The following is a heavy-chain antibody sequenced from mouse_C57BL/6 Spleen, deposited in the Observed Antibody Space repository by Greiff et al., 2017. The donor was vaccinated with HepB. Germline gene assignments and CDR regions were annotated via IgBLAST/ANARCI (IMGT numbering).Heavy chain of an antibody. V-gene: IGHV1-81*01. CDR1: GYTFTSYG. J-gene: IGHJ1*03. CDR3: ARPYSDGGYFDV. Sequence: QVQLQQSGAELARPGASVKLSCKASGYTFTSYGISWVKQRTGQGLEWIGEIYPRSGNTYYNEKFKGKATLTADKSSSTAYMELRSLTSEDSAVYFCARPYSDGGYFDVWGTGTTVTVSS. D-gene: IGHD2-10*01. CDR2: IYPRSGNT.